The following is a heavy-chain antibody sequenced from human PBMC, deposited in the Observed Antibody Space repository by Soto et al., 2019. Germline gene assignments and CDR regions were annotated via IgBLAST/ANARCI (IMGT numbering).Heavy chain of an antibody. Sequence: SVKVSCKASGFTFSAYYIYWVRQAPGQGLEWIGWINPNSGGTNNAQKFQGRVTMTRDTSTSTVYMELSALISDDTAVYFCARSLLDEYSSSWRSAYYGMDVWGQGTTVTVSS. CDR3: ARSLLDEYSSSWRSAYYGMDV. V-gene: IGHV1-2*02. D-gene: IGHD2-2*01. CDR1: GFTFSAYY. J-gene: IGHJ6*02. CDR2: INPNSGGT.